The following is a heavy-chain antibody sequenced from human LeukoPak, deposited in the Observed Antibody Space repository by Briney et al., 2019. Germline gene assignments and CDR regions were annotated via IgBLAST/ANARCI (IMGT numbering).Heavy chain of an antibody. V-gene: IGHV3-23*01. J-gene: IGHJ3*02. CDR3: AKGYYDYIWGSYRSDAFDI. Sequence: GGSLRLSCAASGFPFNSYVMTWVRQAPGKGLEWVSVISGSGGLTYHADSVKGRFTVSRDNSKSTLYLQMNSLRAEDTAVYSCAKGYYDYIWGSYRSDAFDIWGQGTMATVSS. D-gene: IGHD3-16*02. CDR2: ISGSGGLT. CDR1: GFPFNSYV.